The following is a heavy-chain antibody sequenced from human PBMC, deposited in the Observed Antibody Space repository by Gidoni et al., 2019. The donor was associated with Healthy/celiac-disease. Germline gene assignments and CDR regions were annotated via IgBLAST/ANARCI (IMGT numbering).Heavy chain of an antibody. D-gene: IGHD5-12*01. CDR2: ISYDGSNK. Sequence: QVQLVESGGGVVQPGRSLRLSCSASGFTFSSYAMHWVRQAPGKGLEWVAVISYDGSNKYYADSVKGRFTISRDNSKNTLYLQMNSLRAEDTAVYYCARAGGYDGSLDYWGQGTLVTVSS. CDR1: GFTFSSYA. V-gene: IGHV3-30-3*01. J-gene: IGHJ4*02. CDR3: ARAGGYDGSLDY.